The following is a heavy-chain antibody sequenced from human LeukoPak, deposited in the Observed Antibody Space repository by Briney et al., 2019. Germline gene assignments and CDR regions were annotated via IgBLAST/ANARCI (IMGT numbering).Heavy chain of an antibody. CDR2: IYYSGIT. V-gene: IGHV4-59*12. Sequence: SETLSLTCTVSVDSISSYYWNWIRQPPGKGLEWIGYIYYSGITNYNPSLKSRVTISVDTSKNQFSLKLNSVTAADTAVFYCASSTWYSSGPSFWGQGTMVTVSS. CDR3: ASSTWYSSGPSF. CDR1: VDSISSYY. J-gene: IGHJ3*01. D-gene: IGHD6-19*01.